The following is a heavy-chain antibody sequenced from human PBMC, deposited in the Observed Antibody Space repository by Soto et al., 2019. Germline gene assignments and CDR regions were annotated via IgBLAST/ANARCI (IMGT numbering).Heavy chain of an antibody. D-gene: IGHD1-26*01. Sequence: GALRLSCAASGFTFSDYYMSWIRQAPGKGLEWVSYISSSGSTIYYAYSVKGRFTISRDNAKNSLYLQMNSLRAEDTAVYYCARERQGATAYDAFDIWGQGTMVTVSS. CDR1: GFTFSDYY. J-gene: IGHJ3*02. V-gene: IGHV3-11*01. CDR3: ARERQGATAYDAFDI. CDR2: ISSSGSTI.